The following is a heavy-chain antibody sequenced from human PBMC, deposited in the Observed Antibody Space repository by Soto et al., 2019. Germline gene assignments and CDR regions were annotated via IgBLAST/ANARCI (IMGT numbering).Heavy chain of an antibody. J-gene: IGHJ4*02. V-gene: IGHV4-4*02. D-gene: IGHD6-19*01. CDR2: IYHSGST. Sequence: SETLSLTCAVSSGSISSSNWWSWVRQPPGKGMEWIGEIYHSGSTNYNPSLKSRVTISVDKSKNQFSLKLSSVTAADTAVYFFACVGSSGWYDYFDYRGQGTLVTVSS. CDR3: ACVGSSGWYDYFDY. CDR1: SGSISSSNW.